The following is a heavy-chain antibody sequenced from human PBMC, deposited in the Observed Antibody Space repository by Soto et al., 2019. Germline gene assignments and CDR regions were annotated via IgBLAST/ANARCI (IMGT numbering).Heavy chain of an antibody. CDR3: ARGPAPILFGELIDYYYGMDV. D-gene: IGHD3-10*02. CDR2: MNPNSGNT. Sequence: VSCKASGYTFTSYDINWVRQATGQGLEWMGWMNPNSGNTGYAQKFQGRVTMTRNTSISTAYMELSSLRSEDTAVYYCARGPAPILFGELIDYYYGMDVWGQGTTVTVSS. V-gene: IGHV1-8*01. CDR1: GYTFTSYD. J-gene: IGHJ6*02.